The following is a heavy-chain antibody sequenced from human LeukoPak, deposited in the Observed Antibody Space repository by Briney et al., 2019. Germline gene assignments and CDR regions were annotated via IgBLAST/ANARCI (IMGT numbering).Heavy chain of an antibody. CDR3: ARKSLTGTTRGAFDY. CDR1: RLPFSRYS. J-gene: IGHJ4*02. CDR2: ISSDSSTI. V-gene: IGHV3-48*02. Sequence: GGSLRLSRAASRLPFSRYSMNWVRQAPGKGLEWVSQISSDSSTIYYADSVKGRFTISRDNAKNSLYLQMNSLRDEDTALYYCARKSLTGTTRGAFDYWGQGTLVTVSS. D-gene: IGHD1-7*01.